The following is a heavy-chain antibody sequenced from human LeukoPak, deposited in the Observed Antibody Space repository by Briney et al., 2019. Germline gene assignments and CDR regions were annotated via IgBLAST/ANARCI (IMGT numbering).Heavy chain of an antibody. D-gene: IGHD5-24*01. J-gene: IGHJ4*02. CDR2: ISGSGGST. CDR1: GFTSSSYA. CDR3: AREARDGYSLD. Sequence: PGGSLRLSCAASGFTSSSYAMSWVRQAPGKGLEWVSAISGSGGSTYYADSVKGRFTISRDNAKNSLYLQMNSLRAEDTAVYYCAREARDGYSLDWGQGTLVTVSS. V-gene: IGHV3-23*01.